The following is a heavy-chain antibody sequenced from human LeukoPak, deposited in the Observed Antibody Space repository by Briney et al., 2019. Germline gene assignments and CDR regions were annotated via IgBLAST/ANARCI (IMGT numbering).Heavy chain of an antibody. D-gene: IGHD1-14*01. V-gene: IGHV4-4*07. Sequence: SSETLSLTCTVSGGSISSYSWSWIRQPAGKGLEYIGRIYASGNTNYNPSLRSRVTMSEDTSKNQVSLKLNPVTAADTAVYYCAREVEVAGPLGWFDPWGQGTLVTVSS. CDR2: IYASGNT. J-gene: IGHJ5*02. CDR3: AREVEVAGPLGWFDP. CDR1: GGSISSYS.